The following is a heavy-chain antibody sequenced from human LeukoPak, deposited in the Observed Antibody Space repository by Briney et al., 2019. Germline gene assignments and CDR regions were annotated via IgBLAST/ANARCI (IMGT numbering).Heavy chain of an antibody. Sequence: HTGGSLRLSCAASGFTFSSYGMHWVRQAPGKGLEWVAVISYDGSNKYYADSVKGRFTISRDNSKNTLYLQMNSLRAEDTAVYYCAKDPSGLGLLFDYWGQGTLVTVSS. CDR3: AKDPSGLGLLFDY. CDR1: GFTFSSYG. J-gene: IGHJ4*02. V-gene: IGHV3-30*18. D-gene: IGHD6-19*01. CDR2: ISYDGSNK.